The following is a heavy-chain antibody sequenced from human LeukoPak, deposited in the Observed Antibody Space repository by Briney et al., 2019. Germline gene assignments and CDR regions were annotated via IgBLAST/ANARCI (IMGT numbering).Heavy chain of an antibody. V-gene: IGHV4-61*09. Sequence: SETLSLTCTVSGGSISSGSYYWTWIRQPAGKGLEWIGHLYTSGTTSYNPSLQSRVTISADTSKHQFSLRLTSVTAANTAVYYCARAGGSVGWYGTIDSWGQGTLVTVSS. CDR1: GGSISSGSYY. CDR2: LYTSGTT. CDR3: ARAGGSVGWYGTIDS. D-gene: IGHD6-19*01. J-gene: IGHJ4*02.